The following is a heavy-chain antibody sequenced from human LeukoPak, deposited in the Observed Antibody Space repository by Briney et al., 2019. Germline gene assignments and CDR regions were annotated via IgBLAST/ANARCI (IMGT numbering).Heavy chain of an antibody. Sequence: AGRSLRLSCAASGFTFSRYWMSWVRQAPGKGLEWVANIKQDGSEKYYVDSVEGRFTISRDNAKNSVYLQMKSLRDEDTAVYYCALLKGGDFWGQGTRVTVSS. CDR1: GFTFSRYW. CDR2: IKQDGSEK. V-gene: IGHV3-7*02. J-gene: IGHJ3*01. CDR3: ALLKGGDF.